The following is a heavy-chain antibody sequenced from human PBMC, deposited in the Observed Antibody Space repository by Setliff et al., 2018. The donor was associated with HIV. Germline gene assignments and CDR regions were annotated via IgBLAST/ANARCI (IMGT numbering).Heavy chain of an antibody. Sequence: SETLSLTCTVSGGSISSTNYFWGWIRQPPGKGLEWIGAIYYHGSTYYHPSLKSRVTISIDTSKNQFSLQLTSVTAADTAVYYCVNPSGAMGDFDSWGQGTLVTVSS. D-gene: IGHD3-16*01. J-gene: IGHJ4*02. CDR1: GGSISSTNYF. CDR3: VNPSGAMGDFDS. V-gene: IGHV4-39*01. CDR2: IYYHGST.